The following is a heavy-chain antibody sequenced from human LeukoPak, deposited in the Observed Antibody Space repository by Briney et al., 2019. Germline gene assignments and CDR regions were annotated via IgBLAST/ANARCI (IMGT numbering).Heavy chain of an antibody. D-gene: IGHD3-16*01. J-gene: IGHJ5*02. Sequence: PSETLFLTCTVSGDSISTDDYYWSWIRQPAGKGLEWIGRFSASGNGNYNPSLKSRLTMSVDTSKNQFSLKLSSVTAADTAVYYCARDGGAMVASQKNWFDPWGQGTLVTVSS. CDR2: FSASGNG. V-gene: IGHV4-61*02. CDR1: GDSISTDDYY. CDR3: ARDGGAMVASQKNWFDP.